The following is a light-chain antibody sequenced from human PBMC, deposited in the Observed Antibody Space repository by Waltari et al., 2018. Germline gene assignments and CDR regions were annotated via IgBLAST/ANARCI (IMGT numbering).Light chain of an antibody. CDR1: NIGSTS. CDR2: YDS. Sequence: SYVLTQPPSVSVAPGKTARITCGGNNIGSTSVHWYQQKPGQAPVLVIYYDSDWPSGIPERFSGSNSGNMATLTISRVEAGDEADYYCQVWDSSSDHVVFGGGTKLTVL. CDR3: QVWDSSSDHVV. J-gene: IGLJ2*01. V-gene: IGLV3-21*04.